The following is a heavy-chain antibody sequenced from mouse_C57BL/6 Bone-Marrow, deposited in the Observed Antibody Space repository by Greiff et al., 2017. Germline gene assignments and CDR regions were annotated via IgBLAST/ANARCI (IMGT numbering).Heavy chain of an antibody. V-gene: IGHV5-9-1*02. J-gene: IGHJ2*01. CDR3: TRGHYGSSFDY. Sequence: EVQLVESGAGLVKPGGSLKLSCAASGFTFSSYAMSWVRQTPEKRLEWVAYISSGGDYIYYADTVKGRFTISRDNARNTLYLQMSSLKSEDTAMYYCTRGHYGSSFDYWGQGTTLTVSS. CDR1: GFTFSSYA. CDR2: ISSGGDYI. D-gene: IGHD1-1*01.